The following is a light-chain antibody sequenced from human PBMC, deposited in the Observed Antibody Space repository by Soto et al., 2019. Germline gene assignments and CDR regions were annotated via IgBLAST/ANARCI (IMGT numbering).Light chain of an antibody. Sequence: EIVLTQSPATLSLSPGERATLSCRASQSVTDNYLAWYQQKPGQAPRLVISGASSRTSGIPDRFSASGSGTDFTLTISRLEPEDFAVYYCQQYSRAPLTFGQGNKVEIK. J-gene: IGKJ1*01. V-gene: IGKV3-20*01. CDR2: GAS. CDR3: QQYSRAPLT. CDR1: QSVTDNY.